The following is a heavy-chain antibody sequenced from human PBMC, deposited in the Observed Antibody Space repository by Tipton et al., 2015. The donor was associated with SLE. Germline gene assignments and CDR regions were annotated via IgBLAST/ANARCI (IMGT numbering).Heavy chain of an antibody. V-gene: IGHV4-61*02. CDR2: FHPSGST. CDR1: GDSISSGSYY. D-gene: IGHD6-19*01. J-gene: IGHJ4*02. Sequence: LRLSCTVPGDSISSGSYYWSWIRQPAGKGLEWIGRFHPSGSTKYNPSLKSRFTISADTSKNQFSLKLSSVTAADTAVYYCATSRIPVAGGGFDYWGQGTLVTVSS. CDR3: ATSRIPVAGGGFDY.